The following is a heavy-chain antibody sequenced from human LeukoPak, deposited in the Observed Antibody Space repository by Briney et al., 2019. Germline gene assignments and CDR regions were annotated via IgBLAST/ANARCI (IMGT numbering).Heavy chain of an antibody. Sequence: PSETLSLTCAVYGGSFSGYYWSWIRQPPVKGLEWIGEINHSGSTNYNPSLKSRVTISVDTSKNQFSLKLSSVTAADTAVYYCARVLYYYDSSGTPTATYYFDYWGQGTLVTVSS. CDR3: ARVLYYYDSSGTPTATYYFDY. J-gene: IGHJ4*02. CDR2: INHSGST. CDR1: GGSFSGYY. V-gene: IGHV4-34*01. D-gene: IGHD3-22*01.